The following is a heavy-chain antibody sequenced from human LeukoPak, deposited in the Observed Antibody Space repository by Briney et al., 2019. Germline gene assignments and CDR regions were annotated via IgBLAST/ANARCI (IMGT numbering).Heavy chain of an antibody. D-gene: IGHD3-22*01. CDR3: ARGYDSSAYYPFNY. J-gene: IGHJ4*02. CDR1: GGSISSSSYY. Sequence: SETLSLTCTVSGGSISSSSYYWGWIRQPPGKGLEWIGSIYYSGSTYYNPSLKSRVTISVDTSKNQFSLMLSSVTAADTAVYYCARGYDSSAYYPFNYWGQGTLVTVSS. CDR2: IYYSGST. V-gene: IGHV4-39*07.